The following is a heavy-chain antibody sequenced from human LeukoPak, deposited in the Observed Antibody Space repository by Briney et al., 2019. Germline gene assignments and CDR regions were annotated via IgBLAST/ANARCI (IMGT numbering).Heavy chain of an antibody. CDR2: INHSGST. CDR3: ASARTSSRSWFTFDY. CDR1: GGSFSGYS. Sequence: PSETLSLTCAVYGGSFSGYSWSWIRQPPGKGLEWIGEINHSGSTNYNPSLKSRVTLSVDTSKNQFSLKLSSVTAADTAVYYCASARTSSRSWFTFDYWGQGILVTVSS. V-gene: IGHV4-34*01. D-gene: IGHD6-13*01. J-gene: IGHJ4*02.